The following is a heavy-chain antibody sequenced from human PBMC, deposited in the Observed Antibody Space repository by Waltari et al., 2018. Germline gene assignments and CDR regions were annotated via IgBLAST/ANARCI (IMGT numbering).Heavy chain of an antibody. J-gene: IGHJ4*02. V-gene: IGHV3-7*01. CDR2: IKEDGGRK. CDR3: VRNRGWQQFDF. D-gene: IGHD2-15*01. Sequence: EVQLVESGGGLVQPGGSLRLSCAASGFPLSHYWMGGVRQAPGKGLEWVAGIKEDGGRKDYVDSVKGRFTISRDNAKSTLYLQMNSLRAEDTAVFYCVRNRGWQQFDFWGQGTLVTVSS. CDR1: GFPLSHYW.